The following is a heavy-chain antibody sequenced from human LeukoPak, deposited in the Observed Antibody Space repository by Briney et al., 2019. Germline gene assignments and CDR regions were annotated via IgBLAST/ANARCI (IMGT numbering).Heavy chain of an antibody. CDR2: ISSSSSYI. CDR3: ARDFGGYCSGGSCYSGWSDY. J-gene: IGHJ4*02. D-gene: IGHD2-15*01. V-gene: IGHV3-21*01. Sequence: TGGSLRLPCAASGFTFSSYSMNWVRQAPGKGLEWVSSISSSSSYIYYADSVKGRFTISRDNAKNSLYLQMNSLRAEDTAVYYCARDFGGYCSGGSCYSGWSDYWGQGTLVTVSS. CDR1: GFTFSSYS.